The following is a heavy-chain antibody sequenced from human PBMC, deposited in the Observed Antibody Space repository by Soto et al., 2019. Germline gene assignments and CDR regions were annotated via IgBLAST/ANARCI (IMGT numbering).Heavy chain of an antibody. CDR1: GYTFASYY. D-gene: IGHD6-13*01. CDR2: INPSGGRA. CDR3: ARAAAPGRGRSMDV. J-gene: IGHJ6*02. V-gene: IGHV1-46*01. Sequence: ASVKVSCKSSGYTFASYYIHWVRQAPGQGLEWMGIINPSGGRATYAQTFQGRVTMTSDTSSSTVYMELGSLISEDMAVYYCARAAAPGRGRSMDVWGQGTTVTVSS.